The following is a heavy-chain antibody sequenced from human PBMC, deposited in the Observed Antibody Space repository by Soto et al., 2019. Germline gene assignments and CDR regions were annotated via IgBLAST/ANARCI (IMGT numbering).Heavy chain of an antibody. CDR2: IYYSGST. CDR3: ARLGHIVFKYYFDY. V-gene: IGHV4-59*08. J-gene: IGHJ4*02. CDR1: DGSIGSYF. D-gene: IGHD2-21*01. Sequence: LETLSVTSTVLDGSIGSYFWSCILEPPGKGLEGIGYIYYSGSTNYIPSLRSRVTISVYTSKTQFSLKLSSVTAAHTAVYYCARLGHIVFKYYFDYWGQRTLVTVPS.